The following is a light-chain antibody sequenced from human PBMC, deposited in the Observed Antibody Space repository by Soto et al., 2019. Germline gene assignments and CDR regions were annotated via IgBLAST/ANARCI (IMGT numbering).Light chain of an antibody. CDR1: QSVGSN. Sequence: EVVLTQSPATLSVSPGERVTLSCRSSQSVGSNLAWFQQKPGRAPRLLMYAASTRPTSIPARFSGSGSGTDFTLTISSLQPEDVATYYCQKYNSAPQTFGPGTKVDIK. CDR2: AAS. CDR3: QKYNSAPQT. J-gene: IGKJ3*01. V-gene: IGKV3-15*01.